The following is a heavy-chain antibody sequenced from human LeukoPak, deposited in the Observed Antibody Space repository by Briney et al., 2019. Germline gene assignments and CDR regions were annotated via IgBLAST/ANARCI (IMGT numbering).Heavy chain of an antibody. CDR1: KFTFSNYA. Sequence: GGSPRLSCAASKFTFSNYAMTWVRQAPGKGPEWVSSITGAGKTYYPDSVKGRFTVSRDNFQNTLYLQMNAVRAEDTAIYYCAKGKSSGSVDWFDPWGQGTLVTVSS. CDR2: ITGAGKT. J-gene: IGHJ5*02. D-gene: IGHD3-10*01. V-gene: IGHV3-23*01. CDR3: AKGKSSGSVDWFDP.